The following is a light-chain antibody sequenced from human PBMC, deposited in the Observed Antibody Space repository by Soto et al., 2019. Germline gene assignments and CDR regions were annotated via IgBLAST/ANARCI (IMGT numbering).Light chain of an antibody. CDR3: QQRYGSPYT. Sequence: DIQMSQPPSSLSASVGEAVTITCRASQTINSYLNWYQQRPGKAPKLLICVASTLQSGVPLRFSGSGFGTNSTHTITSVQPEDFATYDCQQRYGSPYTFGQGTKLEIK. V-gene: IGKV1-39*01. J-gene: IGKJ2*01. CDR2: VAS. CDR1: QTINSY.